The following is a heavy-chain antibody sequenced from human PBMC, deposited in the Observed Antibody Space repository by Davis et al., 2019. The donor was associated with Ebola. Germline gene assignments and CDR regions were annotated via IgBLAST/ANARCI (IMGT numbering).Heavy chain of an antibody. D-gene: IGHD4-23*01. CDR3: TSTVGGNSDY. V-gene: IGHV3-73*01. J-gene: IGHJ4*02. CDR1: GFTFSSYS. CDR2: IRSKANSYAT. Sequence: GESLKISCAASGFTFSSYSMNWVRQASGKGLEWVGRIRSKANSYATAYAASVKGRFTISRDDSKNTAYLQMNSLKTEDTAVYYCTSTVGGNSDYWGQGTLVTVSS.